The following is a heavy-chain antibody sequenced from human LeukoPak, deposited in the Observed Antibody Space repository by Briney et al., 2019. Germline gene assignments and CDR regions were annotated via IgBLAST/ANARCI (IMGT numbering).Heavy chain of an antibody. V-gene: IGHV1-18*01. CDR2: IIAYNGNT. CDR3: ASGGGRDGYNYDYYGMDV. CDR1: GYTFTSYG. J-gene: IGHJ6*02. Sequence: ASVKVSCQASGYTFTSYGISWVRQAPGQGLEWMGWIIAYNGNTNYAQKLQGRVTMTTDTSTSTAYMELRSLRSDDTAVYYCASGGGRDGYNYDYYGMDVWGQGTTVTVSS. D-gene: IGHD5-24*01.